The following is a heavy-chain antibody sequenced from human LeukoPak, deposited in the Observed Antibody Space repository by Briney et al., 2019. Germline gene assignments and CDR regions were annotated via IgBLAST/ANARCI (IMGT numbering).Heavy chain of an antibody. CDR1: GFTFSTYV. CDR2: ISGSGDNT. Sequence: AGGSLRLSCAASGFTFSTYVMSWVRQAPGKGLEWVSGISGSGDNTYYADSVKGRFTISRDNSKNTLYLQMNSLRAEDTPVYYCAKGSGYDTDFDYWGQGTLVTVSS. V-gene: IGHV3-23*01. J-gene: IGHJ4*02. D-gene: IGHD3-9*01. CDR3: AKGSGYDTDFDY.